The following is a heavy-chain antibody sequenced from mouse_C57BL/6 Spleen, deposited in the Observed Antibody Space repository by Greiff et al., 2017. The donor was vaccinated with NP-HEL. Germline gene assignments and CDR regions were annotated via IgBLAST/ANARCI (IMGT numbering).Heavy chain of an antibody. J-gene: IGHJ3*01. CDR2: ISDGGSYT. D-gene: IGHD1-1*01. V-gene: IGHV5-4*01. CDR1: GFTFSSYA. CDR3: ARDLTTVVSPSFAY. Sequence: DVQLVESGGGLVKPGGSLKLSCAASGFTFSSYAMSWVRQTPEKRLEWVATISDGGSYTYYPDNVKGRFTISRDNAKNNLYLQMSHLKSEDTAMYYCARDLTTVVSPSFAYWGQGTLVTVSA.